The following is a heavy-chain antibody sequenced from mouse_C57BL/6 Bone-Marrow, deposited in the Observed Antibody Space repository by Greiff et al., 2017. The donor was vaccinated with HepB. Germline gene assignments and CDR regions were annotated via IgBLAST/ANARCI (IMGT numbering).Heavy chain of an antibody. D-gene: IGHD1-1*01. CDR2: IYPGNSDT. Sequence: EVQLQQSGTVLARPGASVKMSCKTSGYTFTSYWMHWVKQRPGQGLEWIGAIYPGNSDTSYNQKFKGKAKLTAVTSASTAYMELSSLTNEDSAVYYCTREEYYYGSSWFAYWGQGTLVTVSA. V-gene: IGHV1-5*01. J-gene: IGHJ3*01. CDR1: GYTFTSYW. CDR3: TREEYYYGSSWFAY.